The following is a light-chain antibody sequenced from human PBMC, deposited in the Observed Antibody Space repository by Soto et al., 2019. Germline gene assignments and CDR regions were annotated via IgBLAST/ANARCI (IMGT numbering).Light chain of an antibody. CDR2: WAS. CDR1: QSVLYSPTKRNY. CDR3: QQYCTDILT. V-gene: IGKV4-1*01. Sequence: DIIMTQSPASLSVSLGERATINCTSSQSVLYSPTKRNYLAWYQQKPGQPPQLLISWASIRESGVPDRFSGSGSETHFTLTVSSLQAEDGGVYYCQQYCTDILTFGGGTKVEIK. J-gene: IGKJ4*01.